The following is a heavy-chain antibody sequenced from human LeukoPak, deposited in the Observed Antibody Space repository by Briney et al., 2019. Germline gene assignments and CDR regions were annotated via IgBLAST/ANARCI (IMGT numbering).Heavy chain of an antibody. CDR3: ASVYSSTSWDC. CDR1: GYSFTTYW. CDR2: IFPADSDT. D-gene: IGHD6-13*01. J-gene: IGHJ4*02. V-gene: IGHV5-51*01. Sequence: GESLKISCRASGYSFTTYWIGWVRQMPGKGLEWMGVIFPADSDTRYSPSFQGQVTISADRSISTAYLQWSSLKASDTGMYYCASVYSSTSWDCWGQGTLVTVSS.